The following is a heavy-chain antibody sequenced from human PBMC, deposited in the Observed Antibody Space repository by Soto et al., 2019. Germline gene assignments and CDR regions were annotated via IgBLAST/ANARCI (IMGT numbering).Heavy chain of an antibody. Sequence: QLQLQESGPGLVKPSETLSLTCTVSGGSISSSNYYWAWIRQPPGKGLAWIGSFYYGGSTYYKPSLKSRVSISVDTSKNQFSLKLSSVTAAATAVYYCARPIEGGSSGYYHWGQGTLVTVSS. V-gene: IGHV4-39*01. J-gene: IGHJ5*02. CDR3: ARPIEGGSSGYYH. CDR1: GGSISSSNYY. D-gene: IGHD3-22*01. CDR2: FYYGGST.